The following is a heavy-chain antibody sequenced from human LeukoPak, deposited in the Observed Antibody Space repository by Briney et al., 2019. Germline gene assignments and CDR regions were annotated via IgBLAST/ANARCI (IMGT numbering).Heavy chain of an antibody. CDR1: GFTFSSYW. D-gene: IGHD2-21*02. Sequence: GGSLRLSCAASGFTFSSYWMSWVRQAPGKGLEWLANIKHDGSEKYYVGSVKGRFTISRDNAKNSLYLQMNSLRAEDTAFYCARVTSRDPLHYWGQGTLVTVSS. CDR2: IKHDGSEK. V-gene: IGHV3-7*03. J-gene: IGHJ4*02. CDR3: ARVTSRDPLHY.